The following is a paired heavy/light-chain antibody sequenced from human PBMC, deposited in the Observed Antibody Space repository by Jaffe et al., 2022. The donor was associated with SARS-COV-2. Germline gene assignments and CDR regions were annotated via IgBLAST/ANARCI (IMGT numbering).Light chain of an antibody. CDR3: SSYTSSGTRV. Sequence: QSALTQPASVSGSPGQSITISCTGTSSDVGGYNYVSWYQQYPDKAPKLMISEVSNRPSGVPDRFSGSKSGNTASLTISGLQAEDEADYYCSSYTSSGTRVFGGGTKLTVL. CDR1: SSDVGGYNY. J-gene: IGLJ3*02. CDR2: EVS. V-gene: IGLV2-14*01.
Heavy chain of an antibody. V-gene: IGHV4-4*02. J-gene: IGHJ4*02. D-gene: IGHD7-27*01. CDR1: GGSISGSNW. CDR2: IYHIGST. Sequence: QVQLQESGPGLVKPSGTLSLTCAVSGGSISGSNWWSWVRQPPGKGLEWIGEIYHIGSTNYSPSLKSRVTISVDKSKNQFSLKLGSVTAADTAVYYCARVDALTGTCLDYWGQGALVTVSS. CDR3: ARVDALTGTCLDY.